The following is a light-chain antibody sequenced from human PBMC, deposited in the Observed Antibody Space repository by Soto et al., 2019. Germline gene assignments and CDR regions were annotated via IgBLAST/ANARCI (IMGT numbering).Light chain of an antibody. Sequence: QSALTQPASVSGSPGQSITISCTGTSSSVGSYNLVSWYQHHPDKAPKLIIYEGSKRPSGVSNRFSGSKSGNTASLTISGLQAGEEADYYCCSYAGSSMPWVFGGGTKLTVL. CDR1: SSSVGSYNL. CDR2: EGS. CDR3: CSYAGSSMPWV. J-gene: IGLJ3*02. V-gene: IGLV2-23*01.